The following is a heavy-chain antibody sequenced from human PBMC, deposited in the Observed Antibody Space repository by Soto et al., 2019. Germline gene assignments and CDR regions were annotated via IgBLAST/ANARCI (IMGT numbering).Heavy chain of an antibody. CDR3: ARDAGSGIWYFDL. CDR2: IWNDGSNK. J-gene: IGHJ2*01. Sequence: QVQLVESGGGVVQPGRSLRLSCAASGFTFSSHGIHWVRQAPGKGLEWVAVIWNDGSNKYYVDSVKGRFTISRDNSKNTLDLQMTSLRVEETAVYYCARDAGSGIWYFDLWGRGTLVTVSS. V-gene: IGHV3-33*01. D-gene: IGHD3-10*01. CDR1: GFTFSSHG.